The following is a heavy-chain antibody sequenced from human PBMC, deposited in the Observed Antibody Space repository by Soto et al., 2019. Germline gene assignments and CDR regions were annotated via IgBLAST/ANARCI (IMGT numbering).Heavy chain of an antibody. CDR3: AKTIPAKRSGYDRGILGEYYFDY. J-gene: IGHJ4*02. D-gene: IGHD3-22*01. CDR2: TSGSGGST. CDR1: GFTFSSYA. Sequence: PGGSLRLSCAASGFTFSSYAMSWVRQAPGKGLEWVSATSGSGGSTYYADSVKGRFTISSDNSKNTLYLQMNSLRAEDTAVYYCAKTIPAKRSGYDRGILGEYYFDYWGQGTLVTVSS. V-gene: IGHV3-23*01.